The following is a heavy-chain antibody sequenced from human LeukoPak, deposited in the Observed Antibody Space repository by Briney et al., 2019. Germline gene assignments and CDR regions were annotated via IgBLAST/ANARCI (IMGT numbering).Heavy chain of an antibody. D-gene: IGHD3-10*01. V-gene: IGHV1-69*13. Sequence: ASVKVSCKTSGGTFSRYAISWVRQAPGQGLEWMGGIIPIFGPANYAQKFQGRVTITADESTSTVYMELGSLRSEDTAIYYCATGDYLSGSYGIDYWGQGALVAVSS. CDR1: GGTFSRYA. CDR3: ATGDYLSGSYGIDY. CDR2: IIPIFGPA. J-gene: IGHJ4*02.